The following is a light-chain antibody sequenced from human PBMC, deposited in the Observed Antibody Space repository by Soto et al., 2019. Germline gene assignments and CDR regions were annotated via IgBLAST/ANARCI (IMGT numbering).Light chain of an antibody. CDR1: SSNIGAGYD. V-gene: IGLV1-40*01. Sequence: QSVLTQPPSVSGAPGQRVTISCTGSSSNIGAGYDVHWYQQLPGTAPKLLIYGNSNRPSRVPDRFSGSKSGTPASLAITGLQAEDEADYYCQSYDSSLSGVVFGGGTKLTVL. CDR3: QSYDSSLSGVV. CDR2: GNS. J-gene: IGLJ2*01.